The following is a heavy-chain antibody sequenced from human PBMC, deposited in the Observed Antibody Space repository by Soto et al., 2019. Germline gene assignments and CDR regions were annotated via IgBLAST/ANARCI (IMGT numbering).Heavy chain of an antibody. Sequence: QVPLVQSGAEVKKPVSSVKVSCKASGGSFSTYGISWVRQAPGQGLEWMGGFLPVFTTAKYAQKFQGRVSITADESTYPAYMELSSLRSEDTAVFFCARDGVDVSRTTVRHGALDIWGQGTGVTVSS. CDR3: ARDGVDVSRTTVRHGALDI. CDR1: GGSFSTYG. J-gene: IGHJ3*02. CDR2: FLPVFTTA. D-gene: IGHD4-17*01. V-gene: IGHV1-69*01.